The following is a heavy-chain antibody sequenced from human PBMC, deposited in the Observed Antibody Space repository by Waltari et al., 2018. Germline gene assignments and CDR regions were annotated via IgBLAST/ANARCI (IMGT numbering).Heavy chain of an antibody. CDR3: ARGGGGDWEWFDP. V-gene: IGHV4-59*01. J-gene: IGHJ5*02. CDR1: GGSISGFY. D-gene: IGHD2-21*02. CDR2: IYYTGSN. Sequence: QVQLQESGPSLKPSETLSLICTVSGGSISGFYWSWVRQPPGKGLDWIGYIYYTGSNNFNPSLKSRVTMSVDTSKNQFSLKLSSVTAADTAFYYCARGGGGDWEWFDPWGQGTLVTVSS.